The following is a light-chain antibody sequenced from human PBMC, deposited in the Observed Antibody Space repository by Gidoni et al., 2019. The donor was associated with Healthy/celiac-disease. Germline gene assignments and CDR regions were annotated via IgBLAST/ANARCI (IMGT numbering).Light chain of an antibody. Sequence: LTQPPSASGSPGQPVTISRTGTSSDVGGYNYVSWYQQHPGKAPKLMIYEVSKRPAGVPDRFSGSKSGNTASLTVSGLQAEDEADYYCSSYAGSNSVVFGGGTKLTVL. CDR1: SSDVGGYNY. CDR3: SSYAGSNSVV. CDR2: EVS. J-gene: IGLJ2*01. V-gene: IGLV2-8*01.